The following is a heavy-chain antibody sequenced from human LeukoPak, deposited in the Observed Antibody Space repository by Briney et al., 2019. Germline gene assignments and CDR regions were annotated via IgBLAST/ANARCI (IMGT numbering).Heavy chain of an antibody. J-gene: IGHJ6*02. V-gene: IGHV3-66*01. CDR1: GFTVSSNY. Sequence: GGSLRLSCAASGFTVSSNYMSWVRQAPGKGLEWVSLIYSGGSTYYADSVKGRLTISRDNSKNTLYLQMNSLRAKDTAVYYCASKGYYYGMDVWGQGTTVTVSS. CDR3: ASKGYYYGMDV. CDR2: IYSGGST.